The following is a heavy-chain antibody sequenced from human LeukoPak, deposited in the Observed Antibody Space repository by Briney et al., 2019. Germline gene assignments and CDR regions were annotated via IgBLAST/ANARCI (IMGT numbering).Heavy chain of an antibody. J-gene: IGHJ4*02. CDR3: ARGGIAVASDY. D-gene: IGHD6-19*01. Sequence: GGSLRLSCAASGFTFSSDAMSWVRQAPGKGLEWVSVISGSGGRTYYADSVKGRFTISRDNSKNTLYLQMNSLRADDTAVYHCARGGIAVASDYWGQGTLVTVSS. V-gene: IGHV3-23*01. CDR2: ISGSGGRT. CDR1: GFTFSSDA.